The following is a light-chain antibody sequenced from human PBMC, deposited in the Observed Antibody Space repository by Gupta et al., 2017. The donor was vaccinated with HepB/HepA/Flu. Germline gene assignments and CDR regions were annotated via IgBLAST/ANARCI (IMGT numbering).Light chain of an antibody. CDR1: SSNVGRDN. CDR3: AAWDSSLSAYV. Sequence: QPVLTQPPSASGTPGQRVAISCSGSSSNVGRDNVYWYRQLPGTPPKLLIYNDDRRPSGVPDRFSGSKSGTSASLAISGLRSEDEADYYCAAWDSSLSAYVFGTGTWVTVL. J-gene: IGLJ1*01. V-gene: IGLV1-47*02. CDR2: NDD.